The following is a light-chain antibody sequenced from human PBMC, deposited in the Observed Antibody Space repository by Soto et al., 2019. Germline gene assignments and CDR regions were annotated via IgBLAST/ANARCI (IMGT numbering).Light chain of an antibody. V-gene: IGLV2-14*01. CDR2: DVS. CDR3: SSYTSSSTLGV. Sequence: QSALTQPASVSGSPGQSITISCTGTSSDVGGQNYVSWYQQYPGKAPKLMIYDVSNRPSGVSNRFSGSKSGNTASLTLSGLQAEDEAEYYCSSYTSSSTLGVFGTGTKLTVL. J-gene: IGLJ1*01. CDR1: SSDVGGQNY.